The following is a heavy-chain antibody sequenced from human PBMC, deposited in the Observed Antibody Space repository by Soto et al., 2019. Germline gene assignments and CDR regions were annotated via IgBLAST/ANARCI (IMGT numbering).Heavy chain of an antibody. CDR1: GFSFSTNGVG. Sequence: QITLKESGPTLVKPTQTLTLTCTFSGFSFSTNGVGVGWVRQPPGKALEWLALIYWDDNKRYSPSLESRLTITKDTSKNQVVLTMSDMGPVDTATYYCAHGPDPVQQWIYGMTDWGQGTTVTVSS. J-gene: IGHJ6*02. CDR3: AHGPDPVQQWIYGMTD. D-gene: IGHD1-1*01. V-gene: IGHV2-5*02. CDR2: IYWDDNK.